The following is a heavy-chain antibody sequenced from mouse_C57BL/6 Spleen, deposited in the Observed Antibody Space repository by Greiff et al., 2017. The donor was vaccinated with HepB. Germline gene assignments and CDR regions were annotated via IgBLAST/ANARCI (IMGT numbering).Heavy chain of an antibody. CDR3: ASGREDFDY. CDR2: IDPSDSYT. J-gene: IGHJ2*01. V-gene: IGHV1-69*01. CDR1: GYTFTSYW. Sequence: VQLQQPGAELVMPGASVKLSCKASGYTFTSYWMHWVKQRPGQGLEWIGEIDPSDSYTNYNQKFKGKSTLTVDKSSSTAYMQLSSLTSEDSAVYYCASGREDFDYWGQGTTLTVSS.